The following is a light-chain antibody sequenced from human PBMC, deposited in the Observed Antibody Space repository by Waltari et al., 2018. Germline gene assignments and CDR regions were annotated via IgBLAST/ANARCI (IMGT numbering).Light chain of an antibody. CDR3: QHYVRLPVT. Sequence: EIVLTQSPGTLSLSPGERATLSCRASQSVSRALAWYQQKPGQAPRPRIYAASSRATGIPDRFSGSGSGTDFSLTISRLEPEDFAVYYCQHYVRLPVTFGQGTKVEIK. CDR1: QSVSRA. V-gene: IGKV3-20*01. CDR2: AAS. J-gene: IGKJ1*01.